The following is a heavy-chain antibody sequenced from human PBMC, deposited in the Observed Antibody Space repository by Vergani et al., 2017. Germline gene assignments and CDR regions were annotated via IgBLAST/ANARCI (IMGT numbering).Heavy chain of an antibody. V-gene: IGHV4-61*02. CDR3: ARVQELYDFWSGYRVRYYYYMDV. D-gene: IGHD3-3*01. CDR2: IYTSGAT. CDR1: GGSFSTGGQS. J-gene: IGHJ6*03. Sequence: QVQLQESGPGLVKPSQTLSLTCTVSGGSFSTGGQSWTWLRQSAGKGLEWIGRIYTSGATNYNPSLKSRVTISVDTSKNQFSLKLGSVTAADTAVYYCARVQELYDFWSGYRVRYYYYMDVWGKGTTVTVSS.